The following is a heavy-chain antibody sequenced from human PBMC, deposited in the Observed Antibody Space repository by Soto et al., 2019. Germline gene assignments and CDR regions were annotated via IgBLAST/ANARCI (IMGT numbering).Heavy chain of an antibody. D-gene: IGHD6-6*01. Sequence: QVQLVESGGGVVQPGRSLRLSCAASGFTFSSYGMHWVRQAPGKGLEWVAVIWYDGSNKYYADSVKGRFTISRDNSKNTLYLQMNSLRAEDTAVYYCARDLAYSSSSPDYWGQGTLVTVSS. J-gene: IGHJ4*02. CDR1: GFTFSSYG. V-gene: IGHV3-33*01. CDR2: IWYDGSNK. CDR3: ARDLAYSSSSPDY.